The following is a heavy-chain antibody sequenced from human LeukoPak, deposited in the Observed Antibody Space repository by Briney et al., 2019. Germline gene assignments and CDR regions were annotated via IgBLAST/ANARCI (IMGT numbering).Heavy chain of an antibody. V-gene: IGHV3-7*04. J-gene: IGHJ4*02. CDR1: GFTFDRYW. CDR3: ARGPSTGSGGDS. CDR2: IKQDESEK. D-gene: IGHD1-1*01. Sequence: PGGSLRLSCAASGFTFDRYWMSWVRQAPGKGLEWVANIKQDESEKSYVGSVRGRFTTSRDNAKNSLYLQMNSLRADDTAVYFCARGPSTGSGGDSWGQGTLVTVSS.